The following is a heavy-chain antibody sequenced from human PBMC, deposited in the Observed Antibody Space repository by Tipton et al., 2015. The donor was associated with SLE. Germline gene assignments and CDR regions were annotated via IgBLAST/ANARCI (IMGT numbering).Heavy chain of an antibody. V-gene: IGHV3-74*01. CDR2: INSDGSRT. Sequence: SLRLSCAASGFTFSSYWMHWVRQAPGKGLVWVSRINSDGSRTSYADSVKGRFTISRDNAKNTLYLQMNSLRAEDTAVYYCATGGQRFWSGYLYYFDYWGQGTLVTVSS. J-gene: IGHJ4*02. D-gene: IGHD3-3*01. CDR1: GFTFSSYW. CDR3: ATGGQRFWSGYLYYFDY.